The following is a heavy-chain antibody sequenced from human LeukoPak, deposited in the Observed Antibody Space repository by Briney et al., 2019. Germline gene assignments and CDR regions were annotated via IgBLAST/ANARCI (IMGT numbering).Heavy chain of an antibody. D-gene: IGHD5-24*01. CDR1: GGSISSGGYY. J-gene: IGHJ4*02. CDR3: AREYRDGYNYYFDY. Sequence: SETLSLTCTVSGGSISSGGYYWSWIRQHPGKGLEWIGYIYYSGSTNYNPSLKSRVTISVDTSKNQFSLKLSSVTAADTAVYYCAREYRDGYNYYFDYWGQGTLVTVSS. V-gene: IGHV4-61*08. CDR2: IYYSGST.